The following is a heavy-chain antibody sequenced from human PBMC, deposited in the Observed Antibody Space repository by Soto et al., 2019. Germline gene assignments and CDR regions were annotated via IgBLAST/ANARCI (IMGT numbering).Heavy chain of an antibody. V-gene: IGHV4-4*02. CDR1: GASISTNNW. D-gene: IGHD6-19*01. CDR3: ARSDGWYALHS. CDR2: IYQSGST. J-gene: IGHJ4*02. Sequence: QVQLQESGPGLVKPSGTLSLTCAVSGASISTNNWWSWVRQPPGKGLEWIGEIYQSGSTSYNPSLEGRVTISVDKSTKQFSLKLSSVTAAGAAVYYCARSDGWYALHSWGQGTLVTVSS.